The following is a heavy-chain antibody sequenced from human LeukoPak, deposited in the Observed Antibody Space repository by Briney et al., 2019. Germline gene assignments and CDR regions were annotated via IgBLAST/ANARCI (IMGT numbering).Heavy chain of an antibody. J-gene: IGHJ5*02. V-gene: IGHV4-59*01. Sequence: PSETLSLTCTVSGGSISSYYWSGTRQPPGKGLEWFGYIYYSGSTNYNPSLQSRVTISVDTSKNQFSLKLSSVTAADTAVYYCARRTVAGNDHWGQGTLVSVPS. D-gene: IGHD6-19*01. CDR2: IYYSGST. CDR3: ARRTVAGNDH. CDR1: GGSISSYY.